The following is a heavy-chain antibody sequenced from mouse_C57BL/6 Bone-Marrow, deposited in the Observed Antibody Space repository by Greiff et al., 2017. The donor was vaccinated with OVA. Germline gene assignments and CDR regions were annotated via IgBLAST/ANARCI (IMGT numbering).Heavy chain of an antibody. Sequence: QVQLQQPGAELVRPGTSVKLSCKASGYTFTSYWMHWVKQRPGQGLEWIGVIDPSDSYTNYNQKFKGKATLTVDTSSSTAYMQLSSLTSEDSAVYYCARGGLRRMDYWGQGPSVTVSS. D-gene: IGHD2-4*01. CDR2: IDPSDSYT. J-gene: IGHJ4*01. V-gene: IGHV1-59*01. CDR1: GYTFTSYW. CDR3: ARGGLRRMDY.